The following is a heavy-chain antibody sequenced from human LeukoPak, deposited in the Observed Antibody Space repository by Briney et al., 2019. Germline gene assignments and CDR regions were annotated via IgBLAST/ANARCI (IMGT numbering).Heavy chain of an antibody. J-gene: IGHJ4*02. CDR2: IRYDGSDK. Sequence: GGSLRLSCAASGFTVSSNYMSWVRQAPGKGLEWVAFIRYDGSDKYYADSVKGRFTISRDNSKNTLYLQMNSLRVEDTAVYYCAARDFWSGPAFDCWGQGTLVTVSS. CDR3: AARDFWSGPAFDC. CDR1: GFTVSSNY. V-gene: IGHV3-30*02. D-gene: IGHD3-3*01.